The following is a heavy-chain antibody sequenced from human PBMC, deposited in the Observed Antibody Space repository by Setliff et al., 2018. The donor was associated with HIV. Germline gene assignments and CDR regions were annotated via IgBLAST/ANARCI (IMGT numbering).Heavy chain of an antibody. CDR3: ARVRSYGSAYDAFDV. CDR1: GGSIGGYY. J-gene: IGHJ3*01. V-gene: IGHV4-4*08. CDR2: IYSGGST. Sequence: SETLSLTCTVSGGSIGGYYWSWIRQPPGTGLEWLGCIYSGGSTNYNPSLESRVTISLDTSKNQFSLRLTSVTAADTAVYYCARVRSYGSAYDAFDVWGPGTMVTASS. D-gene: IGHD3-10*01.